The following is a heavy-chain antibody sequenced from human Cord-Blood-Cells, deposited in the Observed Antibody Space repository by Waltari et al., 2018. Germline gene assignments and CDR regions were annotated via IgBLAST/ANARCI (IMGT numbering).Heavy chain of an antibody. V-gene: IGHV4-34*01. CDR2: INHSGST. CDR1: GGSFSGYY. Sequence: QVQLQQWGAGLLKPSETLSLTCAVYGGSFSGYYWCWIRQPAGEGLEWTGEINHSGSTNYNPSLKSRVTISVDTSKDQFSLKRSAVTAADTAVYYCARAGGARWADWGQGTLVTVSS. J-gene: IGHJ4*02. CDR3: ARAGGARWAD.